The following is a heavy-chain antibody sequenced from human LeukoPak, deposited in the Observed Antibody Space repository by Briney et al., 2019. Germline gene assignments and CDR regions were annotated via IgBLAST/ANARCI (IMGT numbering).Heavy chain of an antibody. CDR1: GGSVSSSSYY. Sequence: SETLSLTCTVSGGSVSSSSYYWGWIRQPPGKGLEWIGTIYYSGSTYYNPSLKSRVTISVDTSKNQFSLKLSSVTAADTAVYYCARGPEYYYYYMDVWGKGTTVTVCS. J-gene: IGHJ6*03. CDR3: ARGPEYYYYYMDV. V-gene: IGHV4-39*07. CDR2: IYYSGST.